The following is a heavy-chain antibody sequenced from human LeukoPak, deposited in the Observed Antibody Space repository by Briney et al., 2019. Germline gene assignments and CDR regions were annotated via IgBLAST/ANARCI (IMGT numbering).Heavy chain of an antibody. CDR1: GGSISSGGYY. Sequence: SETLSLTCTVSGGSISSGGYYWSWIRQHPGKGLEWIGYIYYSGSTYYNPSLKSRVTISVDTSKNQFSLKLSSVTAADTAVYYCARTYSSGWTRYFDYWGQGTLVTVSS. D-gene: IGHD6-19*01. J-gene: IGHJ4*02. CDR3: ARTYSSGWTRYFDY. CDR2: IYYSGST. V-gene: IGHV4-31*03.